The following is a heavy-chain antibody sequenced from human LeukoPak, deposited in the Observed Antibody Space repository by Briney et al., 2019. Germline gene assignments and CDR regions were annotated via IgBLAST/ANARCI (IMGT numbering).Heavy chain of an antibody. CDR2: IYYSGST. V-gene: IGHV4-39*07. J-gene: IGHJ3*02. Sequence: PSETLSLTCTVSGGSISSSSYYWGWIRQPPGKGLEWIGSIYYSGSTYYNPSLKSRVTFSVDTSKNQFSLKVDSLTAADTAVYYCARRNYGDSDDAFDIWGQGTMVTVSS. CDR1: GGSISSSSYY. D-gene: IGHD4-17*01. CDR3: ARRNYGDSDDAFDI.